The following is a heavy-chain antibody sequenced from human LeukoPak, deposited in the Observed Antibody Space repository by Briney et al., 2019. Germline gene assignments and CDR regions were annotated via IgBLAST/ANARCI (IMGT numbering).Heavy chain of an antibody. J-gene: IGHJ5*02. Sequence: PGGSLRLSCAASGFTVSSNYMSWVRQAPGKGLEWVSVIYSGGSTYYADSVKGRFTISRDNSKNTLYLQMNSLRAEDTAVYYCASEYYYDSSGFSASWGQGTLVTVSS. CDR2: IYSGGST. V-gene: IGHV3-66*01. CDR3: ASEYYYDSSGFSAS. CDR1: GFTVSSNY. D-gene: IGHD3-22*01.